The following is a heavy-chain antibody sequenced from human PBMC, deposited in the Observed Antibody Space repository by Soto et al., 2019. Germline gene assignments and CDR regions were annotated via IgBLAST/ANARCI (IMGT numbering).Heavy chain of an antibody. J-gene: IGHJ4*02. V-gene: IGHV3-49*03. CDR2: IRSKAYGGTT. Sequence: PGGSLRLSCTASGFTFGDYAMSWFRQAPGKGLEWVGFIRSKAYGGTTEYAASVKGRFTISRDDSKSIAYLQMNSLKTEDTAVYYCTRDRYYDSSGYLDYWGQGTLVTVSS. D-gene: IGHD3-22*01. CDR1: GFTFGDYA. CDR3: TRDRYYDSSGYLDY.